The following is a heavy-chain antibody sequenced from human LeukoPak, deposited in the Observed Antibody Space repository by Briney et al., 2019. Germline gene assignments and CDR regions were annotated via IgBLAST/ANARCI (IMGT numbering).Heavy chain of an antibody. CDR2: INWDNDGI. Sequence: GGSLRLSCAASGFTFSNYWMHWVWRAPGQGLEWVTGINWDNDGIVYAASVRGRFTVSRDNAKNTLYLQMNRLRPEDTAFYYCARDDYNTLGYNFHYWGQGTLVTVSS. CDR1: GFTFSNYW. CDR3: ARDDYNTLGYNFHY. V-gene: IGHV3-9*01. J-gene: IGHJ4*02. D-gene: IGHD1-1*01.